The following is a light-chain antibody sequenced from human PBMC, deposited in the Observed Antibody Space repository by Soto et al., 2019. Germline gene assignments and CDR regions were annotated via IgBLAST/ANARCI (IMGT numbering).Light chain of an antibody. J-gene: IGLJ1*01. CDR3: SSYTSSITYV. Sequence: QSVLTQPASVSGSPGQSITISCTGTSSDVGGYNYVSWYQQHPGKAPKLMISEVSNRPSGVSNRVSGSKSGNTASLTISGLQAEDEADYYCSSYTSSITYVFGTGTKLTVL. V-gene: IGLV2-14*01. CDR1: SSDVGGYNY. CDR2: EVS.